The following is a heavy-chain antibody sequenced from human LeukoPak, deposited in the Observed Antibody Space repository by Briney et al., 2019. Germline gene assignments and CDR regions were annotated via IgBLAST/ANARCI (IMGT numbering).Heavy chain of an antibody. CDR1: GYTFTGYY. D-gene: IGHD2-2*01. Sequence: ASVKVPYKASGYTFTGYYMHWVRQAPGQGLEWMGWINPNSGGTNYAQKFQGRVTMTRDTSISTAYMELSRLRSDDTAVYYCARAPYCSSTSCYVRLWYYGMDVWGQGTTVTVSS. CDR3: ARAPYCSSTSCYVRLWYYGMDV. CDR2: INPNSGGT. V-gene: IGHV1-2*02. J-gene: IGHJ6*02.